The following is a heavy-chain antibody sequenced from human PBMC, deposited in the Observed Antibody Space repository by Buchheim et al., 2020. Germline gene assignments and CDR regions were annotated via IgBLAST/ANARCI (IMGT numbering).Heavy chain of an antibody. CDR1: GFTFSSYG. V-gene: IGHV3-30*18. Sequence: QVQLVESGGGVVQPGRSLRLSCAASGFTFSSYGMHWVRQAPGKGLEWVAVISYDGSNKYYADSVKGRCTISRDNSKNTMYLPMNSLRAEDTAVYYCAKDFLLAGYSSGWYFDYWGQGTL. D-gene: IGHD6-19*01. J-gene: IGHJ4*02. CDR3: AKDFLLAGYSSGWYFDY. CDR2: ISYDGSNK.